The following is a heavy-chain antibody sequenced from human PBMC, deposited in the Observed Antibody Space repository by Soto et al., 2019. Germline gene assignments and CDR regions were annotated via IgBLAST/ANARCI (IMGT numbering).Heavy chain of an antibody. V-gene: IGHV3-23*01. Sequence: WGSLRLSCAAFGFTFISYAIILFRQAPGKGLEWVSAISGSGGSTYYADSVKGRFTISRDNSKNTLYLQMNSLRAEDTAVYYCAKDLSGSYSDYWGQGTLVTVSS. J-gene: IGHJ4*02. CDR3: AKDLSGSYSDY. CDR2: ISGSGGST. CDR1: GFTFISYA. D-gene: IGHD1-26*01.